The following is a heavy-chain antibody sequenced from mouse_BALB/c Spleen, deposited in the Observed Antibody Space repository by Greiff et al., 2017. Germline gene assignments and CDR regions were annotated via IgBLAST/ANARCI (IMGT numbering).Heavy chain of an antibody. CDR1: GYSFTSYY. V-gene: IGHV1S135*01. Sequence: VQLKESGPELMKPGASVKISCKASGYSFTSYYMHWVKQSHGKSLEWIGYIDPFNGGTSYNQKFKGKATLTVDKSSSTAYMHLSSLTSEDSAVYYCARKEGEYGNYVFAYWGQGTLVTVSA. CDR3: ARKEGEYGNYVFAY. CDR2: IDPFNGGT. J-gene: IGHJ3*01. D-gene: IGHD2-1*01.